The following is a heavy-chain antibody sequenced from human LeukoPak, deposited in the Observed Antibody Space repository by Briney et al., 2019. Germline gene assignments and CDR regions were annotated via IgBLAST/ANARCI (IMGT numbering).Heavy chain of an antibody. Sequence: SETLSLTCTVSGGSISSYYWSWIRQPPGKGLEWIGNIYYSGSTNYNPSLKSRVTISVDTSKNQFSLKLSSVTAADTAVYYCARDSDYYGSGRRDNWFDPWGQGTLVTVSS. D-gene: IGHD3-10*01. J-gene: IGHJ5*02. CDR1: GGSISSYY. CDR2: IYYSGST. V-gene: IGHV4-59*01. CDR3: ARDSDYYGSGRRDNWFDP.